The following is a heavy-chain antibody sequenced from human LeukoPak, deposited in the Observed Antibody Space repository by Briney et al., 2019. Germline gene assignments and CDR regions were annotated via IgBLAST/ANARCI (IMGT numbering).Heavy chain of an antibody. D-gene: IGHD6-6*01. V-gene: IGHV4-4*07. CDR2: IYTSGST. CDR1: GDSISNYY. CDR3: ARQYGIAARKTFDY. J-gene: IGHJ4*02. Sequence: SETLSLTCTVSGDSISNYYWSWIRQPAGKGLEWIGRIYTSGSTNYNPSLTNRVTMSVDTSKNQFSLKLTSVTAADTAVYYCARQYGIAARKTFDYWGQGTLVTVSS.